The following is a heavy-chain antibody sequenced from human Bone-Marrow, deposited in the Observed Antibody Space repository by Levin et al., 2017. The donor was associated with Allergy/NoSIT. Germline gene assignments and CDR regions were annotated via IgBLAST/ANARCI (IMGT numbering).Heavy chain of an antibody. CDR1: GYIFTTYS. CDR2: INTNTGNP. D-gene: IGHD2-21*01. V-gene: IGHV7-4-1*04. J-gene: IGHJ6*02. Sequence: ASVKVSCKASGYIFTTYSMNWVRQAPGQGLEWMGWINTNTGNPAFAQGFTGRFVFSLDTSASMAYLQINSLKAEDTAVYYCARGRGGIEKFYSYGMDVWGQGTTVTVSS. CDR3: ARGRGGIEKFYSYGMDV.